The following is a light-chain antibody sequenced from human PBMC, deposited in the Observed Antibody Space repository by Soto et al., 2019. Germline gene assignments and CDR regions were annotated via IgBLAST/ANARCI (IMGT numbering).Light chain of an antibody. Sequence: QSVLTQPASVSGSPGQSITISCTGASGDVGTHNYVSWYQQHPGKAPKLMIYGVTIRPSGISNRFSGSKSGNTASLTISGLQADDEADYYCSSYTSGSTLIVFGTGTKLTVL. CDR3: SSYTSGSTLIV. V-gene: IGLV2-14*01. CDR1: SGDVGTHNY. J-gene: IGLJ1*01. CDR2: GVT.